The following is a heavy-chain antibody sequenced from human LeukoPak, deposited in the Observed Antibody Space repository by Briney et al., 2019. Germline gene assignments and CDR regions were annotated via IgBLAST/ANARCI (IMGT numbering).Heavy chain of an antibody. CDR2: IYYSGST. J-gene: IGHJ5*02. D-gene: IGHD1-1*01. CDR1: GGSISSYY. V-gene: IGHV4-59*12. Sequence: SETLSLTCTVSGGSISSYYWSWIRQPPGKGLEWIGYIYYSGSTNYNPSLKSRVTMSVDTSKNQFSLKLSSVTAADTAVYYCARVGTTGTTLDPWGQGRLVTVSS. CDR3: ARVGTTGTTLDP.